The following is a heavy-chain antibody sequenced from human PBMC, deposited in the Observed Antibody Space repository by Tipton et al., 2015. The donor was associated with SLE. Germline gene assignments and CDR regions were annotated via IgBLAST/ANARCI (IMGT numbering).Heavy chain of an antibody. CDR3: AKGFVADAGVFWYFHS. V-gene: IGHV3-74*01. CDR1: GFSFSTHW. Sequence: SLRLSCAASGFSFSTHWMHWVRQDPAKGLVWVSRIRGDGSVTRYADSVKGRFTISRDNAKNTLYLQMNNLRPEDTAFYYCAKGFVADAGVFWYFHSWGQGTLVTVSS. CDR2: IRGDGSVT. D-gene: IGHD2-15*01. J-gene: IGHJ1*01.